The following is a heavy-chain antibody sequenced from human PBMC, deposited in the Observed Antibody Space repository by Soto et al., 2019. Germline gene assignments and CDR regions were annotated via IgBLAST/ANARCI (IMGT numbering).Heavy chain of an antibody. D-gene: IGHD5-18*01. Sequence: ASVKVSCKASGYTFTSYAMHWVRQAPGQRLEWMGWINAGNGNTKYSQKFQGRVTITRDTSASTAYMELSSLRSEDTAVYYCARVGDTAMVAFDYWGQGTLVTVSS. CDR3: ARVGDTAMVAFDY. V-gene: IGHV1-3*01. J-gene: IGHJ4*02. CDR1: GYTFTSYA. CDR2: INAGNGNT.